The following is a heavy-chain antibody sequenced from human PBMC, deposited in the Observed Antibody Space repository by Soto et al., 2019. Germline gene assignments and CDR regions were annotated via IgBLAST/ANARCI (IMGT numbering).Heavy chain of an antibody. D-gene: IGHD3-9*01. CDR2: ISGTASRT. J-gene: IGHJ4*02. V-gene: IGHV3-23*01. Sequence: PEGALRRYCAGSGFTPTTTTLSWVRQPPGKGLEWVTTISGTASRTYYVDSVKGRFFISRDNSKNTVTLQMNNLTLDDTAVYYCATSFRYFDNWGQGTRVTVSS. CDR1: GFTPTTTT. CDR3: ATSFRYFDN.